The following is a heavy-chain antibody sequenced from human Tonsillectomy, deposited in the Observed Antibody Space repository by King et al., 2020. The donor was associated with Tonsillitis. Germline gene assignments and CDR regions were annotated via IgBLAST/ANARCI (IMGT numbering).Heavy chain of an antibody. V-gene: IGHV3-30*18. Sequence: VQLVESGGGVVQPGRSLRLSCAASGFTFSSYGMHWVRQAPGKGLEWVAVISYDGSNKYYADSVKGRFTISRDNSKNTLYLQMNSLRAEDTAVYYCAKDPYYYDSSGYLEYFQHWGQGTLVTVSS. J-gene: IGHJ1*01. CDR1: GFTFSSYG. D-gene: IGHD3-22*01. CDR2: ISYDGSNK. CDR3: AKDPYYYDSSGYLEYFQH.